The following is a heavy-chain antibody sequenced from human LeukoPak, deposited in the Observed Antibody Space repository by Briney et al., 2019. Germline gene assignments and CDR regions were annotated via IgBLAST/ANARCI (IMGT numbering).Heavy chain of an antibody. CDR2: IFHGGST. CDR1: GYSISSGFY. V-gene: IGHV4-38-2*01. CDR3: ARGPRYSDYYYYYYMDV. J-gene: IGHJ6*03. Sequence: SETLSLTCAVSGYSISSGFYWGWIRQPPGKGLEWIGSIFHGGSTYYNPSLKSRVTISVDTSKNQFSLKLSSVTAADTAVYYCARGPRYSDYYYYYYMDVWGKGTTVTVSS. D-gene: IGHD1-1*01.